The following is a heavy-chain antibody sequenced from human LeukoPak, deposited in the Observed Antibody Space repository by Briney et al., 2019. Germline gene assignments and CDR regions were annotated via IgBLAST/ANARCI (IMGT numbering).Heavy chain of an antibody. CDR2: ISGSGDST. J-gene: IGHJ4*02. Sequence: GGSLRLSCAASGFTFSNYVMNWVRQAPGKGLEWVSGISGSGDSTYYADSVKGRFTISRDNSKNTLFLQMNSLRAKDTAAYYCAKVRAPSGWFNSDYWGQGTLVTVSS. V-gene: IGHV3-23*01. CDR3: AKVRAPSGWFNSDY. CDR1: GFTFSNYV. D-gene: IGHD6-19*01.